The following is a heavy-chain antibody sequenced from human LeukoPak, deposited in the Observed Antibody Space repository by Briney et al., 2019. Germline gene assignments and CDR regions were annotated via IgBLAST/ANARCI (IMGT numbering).Heavy chain of an antibody. Sequence: GGSLRLSCAASGFTFTDYNMNWVRQAPGKGLEWVSSISSSSTYIHYADSVKGRFTISRDNAKNSLYLQMNSLSAEDTAVYYCARDRDFDYWGQGTLVTVSS. CDR3: ARDRDFDY. V-gene: IGHV3-21*01. J-gene: IGHJ4*02. CDR2: ISSSSTYI. CDR1: GFTFTDYN.